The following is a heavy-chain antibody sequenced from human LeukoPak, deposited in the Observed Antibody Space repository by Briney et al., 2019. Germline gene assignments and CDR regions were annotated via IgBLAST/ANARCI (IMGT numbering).Heavy chain of an antibody. CDR1: GFTFSSYS. CDR3: ARDSSPHYYYMDV. V-gene: IGHV3-21*01. D-gene: IGHD2-2*01. CDR2: ISSSSSYI. J-gene: IGHJ6*03. Sequence: SGGSLRLSCAASGFTFSSYSMNWVRQAPGKGLEWVSSISSSSSYIYYADSVKGRFTISRDNAKSSLYLQMNSLRAEDTAVYYCARDSSPHYYYMDVWGKGTTVTVSS.